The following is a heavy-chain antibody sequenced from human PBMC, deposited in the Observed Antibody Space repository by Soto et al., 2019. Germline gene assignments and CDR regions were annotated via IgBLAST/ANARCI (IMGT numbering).Heavy chain of an antibody. CDR2: IGAYNGKT. V-gene: IGHV1-18*01. Sequence: ASVKVSCKASGYTFTSYGISWVRQAPGQGLEWMGCIGAYNGKTNYAQKLQGRVTMTKDTSTDTAYMELSSLRSDDTAVYYCATRIAVGQDAFDIWGQGTMVTVSS. J-gene: IGHJ3*02. D-gene: IGHD6-19*01. CDR3: ATRIAVGQDAFDI. CDR1: GYTFTSYG.